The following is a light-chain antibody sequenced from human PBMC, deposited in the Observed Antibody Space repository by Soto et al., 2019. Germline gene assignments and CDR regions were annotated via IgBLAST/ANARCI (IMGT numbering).Light chain of an antibody. CDR1: QDINVY. Sequence: DIQMTQSPSSLSASVGDRLTIACRATQDINVYLSWYQKKPGRAPDLLIYGASNLHVGVPLRFSGSGSGTDFTLTITDLQPEDFATYYCKQNFSPSVTFGGGTTVEIK. V-gene: IGKV1-39*01. CDR3: KQNFSPSVT. J-gene: IGKJ4*01. CDR2: GAS.